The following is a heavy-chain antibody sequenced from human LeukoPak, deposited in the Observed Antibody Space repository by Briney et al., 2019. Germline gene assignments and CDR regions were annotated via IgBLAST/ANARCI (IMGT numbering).Heavy chain of an antibody. D-gene: IGHD3-10*01. CDR1: GFTFDDYG. CDR2: INWNGGST. V-gene: IGHV3-20*04. CDR3: ARGDYYGSGSSGGDH. J-gene: IGHJ4*02. Sequence: PGGSLRLSCAASGFTFDDYGMNWVRQAPGKGLEWVSGINWNGGSTGYADSVKGRFTISRDNAKNSLYLQMNSLRAEDTALYYCARGDYYGSGSSGGDHWGQGTLVTVSS.